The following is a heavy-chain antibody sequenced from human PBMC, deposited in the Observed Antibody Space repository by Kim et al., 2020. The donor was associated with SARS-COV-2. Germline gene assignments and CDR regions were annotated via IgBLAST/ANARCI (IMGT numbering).Heavy chain of an antibody. D-gene: IGHD3-10*01. Sequence: AQKYKERVTITRDMSKSTAYMELSSLRSEDTAVYYCAALTYYYGSGPDYWGQGTLVTVSS. J-gene: IGHJ4*02. CDR3: AALTYYYGSGPDY. V-gene: IGHV1-58*01.